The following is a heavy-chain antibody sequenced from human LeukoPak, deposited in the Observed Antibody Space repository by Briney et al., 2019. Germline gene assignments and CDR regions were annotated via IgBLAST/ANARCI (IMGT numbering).Heavy chain of an antibody. CDR3: ARDGSPPYSSGWYNFDY. V-gene: IGHV3-21*01. CDR1: GFTFSSYS. D-gene: IGHD6-19*01. Sequence: GGSLRLSCAASGFTFSSYSMTWVRQAPGKGLEWVSSISSSSSYIYYADSVKGRFTISRDNSKNTLYPQMNSLRAEDTAVYYGARDGSPPYSSGWYNFDYWGQGTLVTVSS. J-gene: IGHJ4*02. CDR2: ISSSSSYI.